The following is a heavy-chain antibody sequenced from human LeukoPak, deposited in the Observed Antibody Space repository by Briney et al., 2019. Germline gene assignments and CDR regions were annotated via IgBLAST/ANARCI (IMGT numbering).Heavy chain of an antibody. D-gene: IGHD5-18*01. CDR3: ARLGRQDTAMA. V-gene: IGHV1-2*02. CDR2: VNPNNGGT. Sequence: GSVKVSCKASGYSFTGYYMHWVRQAPGQGLEWMGWVNPNNGGTKYAQNFQGRVTMTRDTSISTAYMELSSLRSDDTAVYYCARLGRQDTAMAWGQGTLVTVSS. J-gene: IGHJ5*02. CDR1: GYSFTGYY.